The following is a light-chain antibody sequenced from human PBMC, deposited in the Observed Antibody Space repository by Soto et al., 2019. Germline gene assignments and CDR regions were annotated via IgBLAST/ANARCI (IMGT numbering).Light chain of an antibody. CDR2: DVS. CDR1: SSDVGGYNY. V-gene: IGLV2-14*01. CDR3: TSYTSISTVV. Sequence: QSALTQPASVSGSPGQSITISCTGTSSDVGGYNYVSWYQQHPGKAPKLLIYDVSSRPSGVSSRSSGSKSGNTASLTISGLQTEDEADYYCTSYTSISTVVFGGGTKLTVL. J-gene: IGLJ3*02.